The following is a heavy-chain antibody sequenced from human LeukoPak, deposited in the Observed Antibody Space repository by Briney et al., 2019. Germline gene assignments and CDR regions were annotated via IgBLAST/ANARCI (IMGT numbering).Heavy chain of an antibody. V-gene: IGHV3-30*18. CDR3: AKGSGGSYYGYFDS. CDR1: GFTFSSYG. CDR2: ISNDGSNK. D-gene: IGHD1-26*01. J-gene: IGHJ4*02. Sequence: GGSLRLPCAASGFTFSSYGMHWVRQAPGKGLEWVVVISNDGSNKYYADSVKGRFTISRDNSKNTLYLQMNSLRAEDTAVYYCAKGSGGSYYGYFDSWGQGTLVTVSS.